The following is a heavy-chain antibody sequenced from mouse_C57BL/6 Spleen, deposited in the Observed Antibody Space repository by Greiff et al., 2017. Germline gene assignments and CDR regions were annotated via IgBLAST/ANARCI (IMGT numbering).Heavy chain of an antibody. CDR1: GYTFTSYW. Sequence: VQLQQPGAELVMPGASVKLSCKASGYTFTSYWMHWVKQRPGQGLEWIGEIDPSDSYTNYNQKFKGKSTLTVDKSSSTAYMQLSSLTSEDSAVYYGARNAVVALYAMDYWGQGTSVTVSS. CDR2: IDPSDSYT. J-gene: IGHJ4*01. CDR3: ARNAVVALYAMDY. V-gene: IGHV1-69*01. D-gene: IGHD1-1*01.